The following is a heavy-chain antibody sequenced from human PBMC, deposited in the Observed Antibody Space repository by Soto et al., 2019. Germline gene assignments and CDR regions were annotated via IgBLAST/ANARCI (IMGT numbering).Heavy chain of an antibody. Sequence: GGSLRLSCLASGFTFTDHYMDWVRQAPGTGLEWIARTKNKPNNYTTTYAASVKGRFTISRDDSESSLYLQMSRLRSDDTAVYYCARAGVVVPAANFDYYYYGMDVWGQGTTVTVSS. V-gene: IGHV3-72*01. CDR2: TKNKPNNYTT. J-gene: IGHJ6*02. CDR3: ARAGVVVPAANFDYYYYGMDV. CDR1: GFTFTDHY. D-gene: IGHD2-2*01.